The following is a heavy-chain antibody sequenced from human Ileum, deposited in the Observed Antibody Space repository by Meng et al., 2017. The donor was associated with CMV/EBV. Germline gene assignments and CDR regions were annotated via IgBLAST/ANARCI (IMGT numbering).Heavy chain of an antibody. V-gene: IGHV4-4*02. CDR2: IYHSGST. CDR3: ARVSVWSGYFNYYYYYGMDV. D-gene: IGHD3-3*01. Sequence: SYWGSVHQPPGMGLEWVREIYHSGSTNSSPSIKSQVTISVDKSKSQFSLKLSSVTAADTAVYYCARVSVWSGYFNYYYYYGMDVWGQGTTVTVSS. CDR1: SY. J-gene: IGHJ6*02.